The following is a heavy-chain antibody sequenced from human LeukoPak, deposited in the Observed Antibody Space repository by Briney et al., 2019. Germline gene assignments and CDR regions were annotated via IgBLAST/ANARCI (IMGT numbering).Heavy chain of an antibody. J-gene: IGHJ4*02. V-gene: IGHV3-48*01. D-gene: IGHD3-10*01. CDR1: GFTFSSYS. CDR3: ARMAGGWY. CDR2: ISSSSSTI. Sequence: GGSLRLSCAASGFTFSSYSMNWVRQAPGKGLEWVSYISSSSSTIYYADSVKGRFTISRDNAKNSLYLQMNSLRAEDTVVYYCARMAGGWYWGQGTLVTVSS.